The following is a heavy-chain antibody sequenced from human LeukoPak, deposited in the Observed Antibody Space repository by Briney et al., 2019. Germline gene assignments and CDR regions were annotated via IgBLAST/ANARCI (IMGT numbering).Heavy chain of an antibody. J-gene: IGHJ6*02. CDR1: GYSFTSYW. D-gene: IGHD6-19*01. V-gene: IGHV5-51*01. Sequence: GESLKISCKGSGYSFTSYWIGWVRQMPGKGLEWMGIIYPGDSDTRYSPPFQGQVTISADKSISTAYLQWSSLKASDTAMYYCARRLAVAGRGYYGMDVWGQGTTVTVSS. CDR2: IYPGDSDT. CDR3: ARRLAVAGRGYYGMDV.